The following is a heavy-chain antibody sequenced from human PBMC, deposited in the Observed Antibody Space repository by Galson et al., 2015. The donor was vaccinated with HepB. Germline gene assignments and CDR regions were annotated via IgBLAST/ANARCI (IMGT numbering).Heavy chain of an antibody. J-gene: IGHJ6*01. V-gene: IGHV1-18*04. CDR1: GYTFGDYG. CDR3: AREGRQGAMDV. CDR2: ISAYNGHT. Sequence: SVKVSCKASGYTFGDYGIRWVRQAPEQGLEWMGYISAYNGHTEYAQKLQNRVTLTTDTSTSIAYMELKSLRFDDTAVYYCAREGRQGAMDVWGQGTTVTVSS.